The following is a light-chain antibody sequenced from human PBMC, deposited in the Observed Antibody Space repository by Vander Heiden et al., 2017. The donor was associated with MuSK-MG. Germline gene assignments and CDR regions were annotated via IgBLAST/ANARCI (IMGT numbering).Light chain of an antibody. Sequence: ETVLMQSTGTLSLSAGERATLSCRASQTISNYYLAWQQQKPGQAPKLLMAGSSGRAPGLPHRISGSGSGADFTLTISRLEPDDVAVYFCQQYGHSPQTFGQGTKLEIK. J-gene: IGKJ2*01. CDR2: GSS. CDR3: QQYGHSPQT. V-gene: IGKV3-20*01. CDR1: QTISNYY.